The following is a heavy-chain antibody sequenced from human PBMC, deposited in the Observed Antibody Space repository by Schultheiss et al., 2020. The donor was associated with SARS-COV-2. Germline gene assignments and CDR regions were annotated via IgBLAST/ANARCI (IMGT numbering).Heavy chain of an antibody. D-gene: IGHD1-26*01. Sequence: GGSLRLSCAASGFTFSSYSMNWVRQTTGKGLEWVSYISLSSTTRYYADSVKGRFTISRDNAKNSLFLQMKSLRDEDTAVYYCARGGGSYDFDYWGQGTLVTVSS. V-gene: IGHV3-48*02. CDR2: ISLSSTTR. CDR1: GFTFSSYS. CDR3: ARGGGSYDFDY. J-gene: IGHJ4*02.